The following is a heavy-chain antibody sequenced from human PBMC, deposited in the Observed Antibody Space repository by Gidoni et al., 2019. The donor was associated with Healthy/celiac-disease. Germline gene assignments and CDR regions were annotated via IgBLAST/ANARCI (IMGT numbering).Heavy chain of an antibody. CDR1: GFTFSTAW. CDR3: TTNQGTYYYDSSGPAPY. CDR2: IKSKTDGGTT. J-gene: IGHJ4*02. D-gene: IGHD3-22*01. V-gene: IGHV3-15*01. Sequence: EVQLVESGGGLVKPGGSLRLSCAASGFTFSTAWMSWVRQAPGKGLEWVDRIKSKTDGGTTDYAAPVKGRLTISRDDSKNTLYLQMNSLKTEDTAVYYCTTNQGTYYYDSSGPAPYWGQGTLVTVSS.